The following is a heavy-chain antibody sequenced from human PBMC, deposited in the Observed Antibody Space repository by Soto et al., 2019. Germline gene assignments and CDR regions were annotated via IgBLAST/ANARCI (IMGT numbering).Heavy chain of an antibody. CDR3: ARVLGYCPGGTCYPAY. CDR1: GVSISSGGYY. Sequence: SETLSLTCTVSGVSISSGGYYWSWIRQHPGKGLEWIGFIYYSGYTYYKTYLKSRVSISVDTYKKKFSLKLRSVTAADTEVYYCARVLGYCPGGTCYPAYWGQGPMVTVS. J-gene: IGHJ4*02. D-gene: IGHD2-8*02. V-gene: IGHV4-31*03. CDR2: IYYSGYT.